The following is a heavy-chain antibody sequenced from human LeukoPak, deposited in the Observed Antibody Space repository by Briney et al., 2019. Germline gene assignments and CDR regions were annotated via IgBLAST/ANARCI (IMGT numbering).Heavy chain of an antibody. V-gene: IGHV5-51*01. D-gene: IGHD1-26*01. Sequence: GESLKISCKGSGYSFTSYWIGWVRQMPGKGPEWMGIIYPGDSDTRYSPSFQGQVTISADKSISTAYPQWSSLKASDTAMYYCASATSRVYYYYGMDVWGQGTTVTVSS. CDR3: ASATSRVYYYYGMDV. CDR1: GYSFTSYW. CDR2: IYPGDSDT. J-gene: IGHJ6*02.